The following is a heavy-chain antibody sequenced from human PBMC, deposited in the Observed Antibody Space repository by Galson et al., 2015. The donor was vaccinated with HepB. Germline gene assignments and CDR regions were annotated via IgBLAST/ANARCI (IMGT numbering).Heavy chain of an antibody. V-gene: IGHV1-18*01. D-gene: IGHD2-15*01. CDR1: GYSFTTYG. J-gene: IGHJ5*02. Sequence: SVKVSCKASGYSFTTYGISWVRQAPGQGLEWMGWISPYSGNTNYAQNFQGRVTMTTDTFTRIAYMELRSLRSDDTAVYYCARGAVVEVVGGTQNNWFGPWGQGTLVTVSS. CDR2: ISPYSGNT. CDR3: ARGAVVEVVGGTQNNWFGP.